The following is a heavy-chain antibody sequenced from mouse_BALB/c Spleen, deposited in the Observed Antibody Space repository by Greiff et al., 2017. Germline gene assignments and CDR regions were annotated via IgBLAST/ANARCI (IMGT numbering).Heavy chain of an antibody. D-gene: IGHD1-1*01. CDR1: GFNIKDTY. V-gene: IGHV14-3*02. CDR2: IDPANGNT. CDR3: ARSGYYGSRYFDV. Sequence: VQLKESGAELVKPGASVKLSCTASGFNIKDTYMHWVKQRPEQGLEWIGRIDPANGNTKYDPKFQGKATITADTSSNTAYLQLSSLTSEDTAVYYCARSGYYGSRYFDVWGAGTTVTVSS. J-gene: IGHJ1*01.